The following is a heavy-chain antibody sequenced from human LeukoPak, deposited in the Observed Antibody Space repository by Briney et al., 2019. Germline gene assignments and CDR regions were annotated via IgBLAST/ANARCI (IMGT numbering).Heavy chain of an antibody. CDR1: GYTFTGYY. CDR2: INPNSGGT. J-gene: IGHJ3*02. V-gene: IGHV1-2*02. Sequence: ASVKVSCKASGYTFTGYYMHWVRQAPGQGLEWMGWINPNSGGTNYAQKFQGRVTVTRDTSISTAYMELSRLRSDDTAVYYCARVKPSGPKNAFDIWGQGTMVTVSS. D-gene: IGHD2-21*01. CDR3: ARVKPSGPKNAFDI.